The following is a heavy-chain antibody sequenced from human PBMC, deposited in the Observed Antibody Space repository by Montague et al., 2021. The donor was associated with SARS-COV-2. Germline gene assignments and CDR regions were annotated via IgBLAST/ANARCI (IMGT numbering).Heavy chain of an antibody. J-gene: IGHJ4*02. CDR1: GGSFSGYY. V-gene: IGHV4-34*01. CDR3: ARGCRQWLVRCHHYYYFDY. D-gene: IGHD6-19*01. Sequence: SETLSLTCAVYGGSFSGYYWSWIRQPPGKGLEWIGEINDSGSTNYNPSLKSRGTISVDTSKNQFSLKLSSVTAADTAVYYCARGCRQWLVRCHHYYYFDYWGQGTLVTVSS. CDR2: INDSGST.